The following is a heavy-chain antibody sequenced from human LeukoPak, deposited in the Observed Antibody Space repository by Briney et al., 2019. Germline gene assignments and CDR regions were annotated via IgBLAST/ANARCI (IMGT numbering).Heavy chain of an antibody. Sequence: SETLSLTCTVSGGSISSYYGSWLRKPPGKGLEWSWNYYYSGGTNYSPSLKSRVTISVATSKNKCSLKLRSVTAADTAVYFCASSFISGYYLYFVYWGQGALVTVSS. D-gene: IGHD3-22*01. CDR3: ASSFISGYYLYFVY. CDR2: YYYSGGT. CDR1: GGSISSYY. V-gene: IGHV4-59*08. J-gene: IGHJ4*02.